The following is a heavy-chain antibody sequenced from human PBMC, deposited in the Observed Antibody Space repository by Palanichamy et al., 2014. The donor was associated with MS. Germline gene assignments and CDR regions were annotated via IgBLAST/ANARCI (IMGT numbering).Heavy chain of an antibody. V-gene: IGHV1-69*01. D-gene: IGHD5-12*01. CDR3: ARDLVGYGRGFQH. CDR2: IIPMFDTP. CDR1: GGTFSSFG. Sequence: QVQLVQSGAEAKKPGSSVKVSCKASGGTFSSFGISWVRQAPGQGLEWMGGIIPMFDTPNYAQKFQGRVTITADESTTTAYMELSSLGSEDTAVYYCARDLVGYGRGFQHWGQGTLVTASS. J-gene: IGHJ1*01.